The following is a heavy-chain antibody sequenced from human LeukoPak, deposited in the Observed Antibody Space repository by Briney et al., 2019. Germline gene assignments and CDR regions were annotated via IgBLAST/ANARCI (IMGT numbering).Heavy chain of an antibody. D-gene: IGHD3-22*01. CDR2: IYYSGST. CDR3: ARLRSRSMIAIRKSDAFDI. Sequence: SETLSLTCTVSGGSISSSSYYWGWIRQPPGKGLEWIGSIYYSGSTYYNPSLKSRVTISVDTSKNQFSLKLSSVTAADTAVYYCARLRSRSMIAIRKSDAFDIWGQGTMVTVSS. J-gene: IGHJ3*02. CDR1: GGSISSSSYY. V-gene: IGHV4-39*07.